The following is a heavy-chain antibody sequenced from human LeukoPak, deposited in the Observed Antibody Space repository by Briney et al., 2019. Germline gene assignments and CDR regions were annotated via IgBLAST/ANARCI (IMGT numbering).Heavy chain of an antibody. J-gene: IGHJ4*02. D-gene: IGHD4-17*01. CDR3: AIHQAGTTVTPYQFDY. CDR2: INWNGGST. Sequence: GGSLRLSCAASGFTFSSYAMSWVRQAPGKGLEWVSGINWNGGSTGYADSVKGRFTISRDNAKNSLYLQMNSLRAEDTALYYCAIHQAGTTVTPYQFDYWGQGTLVTVPS. CDR1: GFTFSSYA. V-gene: IGHV3-20*04.